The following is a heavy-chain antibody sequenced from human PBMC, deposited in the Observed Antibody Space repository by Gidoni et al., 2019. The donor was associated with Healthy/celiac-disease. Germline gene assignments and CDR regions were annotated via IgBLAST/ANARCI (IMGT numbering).Heavy chain of an antibody. CDR2: RSYDGSNK. D-gene: IGHD3-10*01. CDR3: AKGLAITMVRGAVGWFDP. Sequence: QVQLVESGGGVVQPGRSLRLSCAASGFTFSSYGMHWVRQAPGKGLGWVAVRSYDGSNKYYADSVKGRFTISRDNSKNTLYLQMNSLRAEDTAVYYCAKGLAITMVRGAVGWFDPWGQGTLVTVSS. CDR1: GFTFSSYG. J-gene: IGHJ5*02. V-gene: IGHV3-30*18.